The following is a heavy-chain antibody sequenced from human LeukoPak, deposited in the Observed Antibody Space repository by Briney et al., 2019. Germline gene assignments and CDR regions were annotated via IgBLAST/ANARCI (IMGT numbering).Heavy chain of an antibody. V-gene: IGHV1-69*05. CDR3: ARGSDYSSGFDP. D-gene: IGHD6-19*01. Sequence: GSSVTVSCKASGGTFSSYAISWVRQAPGQGLEWMGGIIPIFGTANYAQKFQGRVTITTDESTSTAYMDLSSLRSEDTAVYYCARGSDYSSGFDPWGQGTLVTVSS. J-gene: IGHJ5*02. CDR2: IIPIFGTA. CDR1: GGTFSSYA.